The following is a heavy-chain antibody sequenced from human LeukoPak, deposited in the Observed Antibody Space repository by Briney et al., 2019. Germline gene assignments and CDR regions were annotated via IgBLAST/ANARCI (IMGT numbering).Heavy chain of an antibody. J-gene: IGHJ3*02. CDR3: AKTSRVLRAFDI. D-gene: IGHD1-7*01. CDR1: GFTFNTYT. CDR2: ISGSSGII. V-gene: IGHV3-48*04. Sequence: GGPLRLSCAASGFTFNTYTMNWVRQAPGKGLEWVSYISGSSGIIDYADSVRGRFTISRDNAKNSLYLQMNSLRAEDTALYYCAKTSRVLRAFDIWGQGTMVTVSS.